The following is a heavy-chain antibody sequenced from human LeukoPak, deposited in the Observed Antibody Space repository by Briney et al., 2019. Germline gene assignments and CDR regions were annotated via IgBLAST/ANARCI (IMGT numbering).Heavy chain of an antibody. V-gene: IGHV3-48*01. CDR1: GFTFSTYS. D-gene: IGHD2-15*01. J-gene: IGHJ3*02. CDR3: AAGYCSGGSCYPDAFDI. CDR2: IGTSITTI. Sequence: GGSLRLSCAASGFTFSTYSLNWVRQAPGQGLEWLSYIGTSITTIWYADSVKGRFTISRDNARNSLYLQMNSLRAEDTAVYYCAAGYCSGGSCYPDAFDIWGQGTMVTVSS.